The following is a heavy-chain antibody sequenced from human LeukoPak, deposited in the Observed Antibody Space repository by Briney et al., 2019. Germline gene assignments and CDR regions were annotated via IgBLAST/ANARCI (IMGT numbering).Heavy chain of an antibody. V-gene: IGHV4-39*01. J-gene: IGHJ5*02. CDR3: ARQYQQWLVS. CDR1: GVSISSSSYY. Sequence: SETLSLTCTVSGVSISSSSYYWDWIRQPPGKGLEWIGTIYYSGSTYYNLSLKSRVTISVDTSKNQFSLNLTSVTAADTAVYYCARQYQQWLVSWGQGTLVTVSS. CDR2: IYYSGST. D-gene: IGHD6-19*01.